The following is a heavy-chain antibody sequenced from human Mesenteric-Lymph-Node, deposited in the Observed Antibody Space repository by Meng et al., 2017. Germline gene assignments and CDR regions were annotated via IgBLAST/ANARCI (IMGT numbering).Heavy chain of an antibody. CDR1: GGSISSGSYY. D-gene: IGHD7-27*01. Sequence: SETLSLTCTVSGGSISSGSYYWGWIRQPPGKGLEWIGNIYYSGATYYNPSLKSRVTISVDTPKNQFSLNLNSVTATDTAVYYCAKVGWGGFGYFDLWGRGTLVTVSS. CDR2: IYYSGAT. J-gene: IGHJ2*01. CDR3: AKVGWGGFGYFDL. V-gene: IGHV4-39*07.